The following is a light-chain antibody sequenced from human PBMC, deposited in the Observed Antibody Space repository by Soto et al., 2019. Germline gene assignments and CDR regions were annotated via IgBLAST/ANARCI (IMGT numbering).Light chain of an antibody. V-gene: IGLV2-14*01. CDR3: SSYTSSNFWV. Sequence: QSVLTQPAAVSGSPGQSITISCTGTSSVVGGYNYDSWCQQHPGKAPKLMIYEVSSRPSGISNRFSDSKSDNTASLTISGLQAEDEADYYCSSYTSSNFWVFGEGTKVTVL. CDR1: SSVVGGYNY. J-gene: IGLJ3*02. CDR2: EVS.